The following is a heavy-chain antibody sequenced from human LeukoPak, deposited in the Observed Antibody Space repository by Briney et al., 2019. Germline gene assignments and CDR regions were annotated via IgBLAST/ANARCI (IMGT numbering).Heavy chain of an antibody. D-gene: IGHD3-10*01. V-gene: IGHV3-30*04. CDR1: EFTFSDYA. Sequence: GRSLRLSCAASEFTFSDYAMHWVRQAPGKGLEWVAVISYDGSNKYYADSVKGRFTISRDNSKNTLYLQMNSLRAEDTAVYYCAKVGRDFDYWGQGTLVTVSS. J-gene: IGHJ4*02. CDR3: AKVGRDFDY. CDR2: ISYDGSNK.